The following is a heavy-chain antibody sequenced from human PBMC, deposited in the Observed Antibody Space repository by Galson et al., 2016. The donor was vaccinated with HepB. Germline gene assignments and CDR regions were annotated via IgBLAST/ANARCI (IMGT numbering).Heavy chain of an antibody. V-gene: IGHV1-24*01. CDR2: LDPEDGEI. Sequence: SVKVSCKVSGYSLTELSMHWVRQAPGKGLEWMGGLDPEDGEIIYAQKFQGRLTLTEDTSTDTVYMELSSLRSADTAIYSCARLDSGISLDDWGQGTLVTVST. D-gene: IGHD1-26*01. CDR1: GYSLTELS. CDR3: ARLDSGISLDD. J-gene: IGHJ4*02.